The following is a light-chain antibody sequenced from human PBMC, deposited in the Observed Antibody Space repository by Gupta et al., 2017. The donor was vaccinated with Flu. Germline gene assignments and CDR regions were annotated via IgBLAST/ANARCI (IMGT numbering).Light chain of an antibody. CDR1: SNDVGGSNR. V-gene: IGLV2-11*01. CDR2: YVT. Sequence: QSAPTQPRSLSGSPGQSVTISCTGSSNDVGGSNRVSWYQQRPGKAPKLILYYVTERPSGVPDRFSGSESGNTASLTISGLQADDEADYYCSSHAGRVTWVFGTGTTVTVL. J-gene: IGLJ1*01. CDR3: SSHAGRVTWV.